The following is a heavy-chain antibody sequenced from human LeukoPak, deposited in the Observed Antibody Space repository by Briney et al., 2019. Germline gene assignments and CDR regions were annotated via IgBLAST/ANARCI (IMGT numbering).Heavy chain of an antibody. J-gene: IGHJ4*02. CDR2: IKQDGSEK. V-gene: IGHV3-7*01. CDR1: GFTFSSYW. D-gene: IGHD3-3*01. Sequence: GGSLRLSCAASGFTFSSYWMSWVRQAPGKGLEWVANIKQDGSEKYYVDSVKARFTISRDNAKNSLFLQMNSLRAEDTAVYYCARASYDFWSGYAFYYFDYWGQGTLVTVSS. CDR3: ARASYDFWSGYAFYYFDY.